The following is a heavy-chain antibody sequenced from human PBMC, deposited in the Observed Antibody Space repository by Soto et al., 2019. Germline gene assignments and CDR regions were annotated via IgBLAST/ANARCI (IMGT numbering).Heavy chain of an antibody. CDR2: ISYDGSNK. J-gene: IGHJ2*01. D-gene: IGHD5-18*01. CDR1: GFSFSSYA. Sequence: QVQLVESGGGVVQPGRSLRLSCAASGFSFSSYAMHWVRQAPGTGLEWVAGISYDGSNKYYADSVKGRFTISRDNSKNTLYLQMNSLRAEDTAVYYCARDPLWGTAMVLWYFDLWGRGTLVTVSS. CDR3: ARDPLWGTAMVLWYFDL. V-gene: IGHV3-30-3*01.